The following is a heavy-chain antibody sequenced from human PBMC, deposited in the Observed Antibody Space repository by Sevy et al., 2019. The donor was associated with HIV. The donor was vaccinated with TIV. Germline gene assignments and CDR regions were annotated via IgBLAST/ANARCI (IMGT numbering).Heavy chain of an antibody. CDR3: AKALNPALESMMEVTVRSLKGFDV. J-gene: IGHJ3*01. CDR1: GFTFNTHV. D-gene: IGHD3-22*01. Sequence: GGSLRLSCVASGFTFNTHVMNWVRQAPGKGLEWDSSISGFGNTYYVDSVRGRFTISRDNAKNTLSLQMNSLRADDTAVYYCAKALNPALESMMEVTVRSLKGFDVWGQGTMVTVSS. V-gene: IGHV3-23*01. CDR2: ISGFGNT.